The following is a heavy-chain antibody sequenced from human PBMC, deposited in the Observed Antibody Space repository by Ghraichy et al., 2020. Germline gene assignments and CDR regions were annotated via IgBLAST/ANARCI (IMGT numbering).Heavy chain of an antibody. CDR1: GFTFSSYA. V-gene: IGHV3-23*01. J-gene: IGHJ4*02. CDR2: ISGSGGST. CDR3: AKREGLGYYDSSGYPS. Sequence: GGSLRLSCAASGFTFSSYAMSWVRQAPGKGLEWVSAISGSGGSTYYADSVKGRFTISRDNSKNTLYLQMNSLRAEDTAVYYCAKREGLGYYDSSGYPSWGQGTLVTVSS. D-gene: IGHD3-22*01.